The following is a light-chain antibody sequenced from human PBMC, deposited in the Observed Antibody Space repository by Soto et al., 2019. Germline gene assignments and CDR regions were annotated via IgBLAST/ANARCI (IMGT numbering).Light chain of an antibody. CDR3: QQYGSSPRT. V-gene: IGKV3-20*01. CDR1: QSVTSSY. J-gene: IGKJ1*01. CDR2: GAT. Sequence: EIVLTQSPGTLSLSPGERATLSCRASQSVTSSYLAWYQLKPGQAPRLLIYGATSRAIGIPARFSCSGSGTDFTLNISSLDPEDFAAYFWQQYGSSPRTFGQGTKVDIK.